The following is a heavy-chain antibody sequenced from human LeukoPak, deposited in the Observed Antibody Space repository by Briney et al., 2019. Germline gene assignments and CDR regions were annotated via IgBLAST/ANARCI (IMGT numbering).Heavy chain of an antibody. J-gene: IGHJ4*02. Sequence: PSETLSLTCTVSGGSISTYYWTWIRQPPGKGPEWIGYIYYSGSTNYNPSLKSRVTMSVDTSKNQFSLKLNSVTAADTAVYYCARDGLGLPVDYWGRGTLVTVSS. V-gene: IGHV4-59*01. CDR3: ARDGLGLPVDY. CDR1: GGSISTYY. CDR2: IYYSGST. D-gene: IGHD3-16*01.